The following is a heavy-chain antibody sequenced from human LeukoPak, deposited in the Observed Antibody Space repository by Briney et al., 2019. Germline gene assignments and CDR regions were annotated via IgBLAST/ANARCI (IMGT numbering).Heavy chain of an antibody. CDR1: GGSISSYY. CDR2: IYYSGST. CDR3: ARGSSGYYYFEY. D-gene: IGHD3-22*01. J-gene: IGHJ4*02. Sequence: SETLSLTCTVSGGSISSYYWSWIRQPPGKGLEWIGYIYYSGSTNYNPSLKSRVTISVDTSKNQFSLKLSSVTAADTGVYYCARGSSGYYYFEYWGQGTLVTVSS. V-gene: IGHV4-59*01.